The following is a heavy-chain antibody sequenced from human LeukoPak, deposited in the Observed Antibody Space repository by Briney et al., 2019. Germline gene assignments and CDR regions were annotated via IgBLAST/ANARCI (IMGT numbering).Heavy chain of an antibody. V-gene: IGHV4-4*07. CDR3: ARDAAEEVADRTYYFDF. D-gene: IGHD6-19*01. Sequence: PSETLSLTCTVSGGPISSYYWSWIRQPAGKGLEWIGRIYTSGSTNYNPSLKSRVTMSVDTSKNQFSLKLSSVTAADTAVYYCARDAAEEVADRTYYFDFWGQGTLVTVSS. CDR1: GGPISSYY. CDR2: IYTSGST. J-gene: IGHJ4*02.